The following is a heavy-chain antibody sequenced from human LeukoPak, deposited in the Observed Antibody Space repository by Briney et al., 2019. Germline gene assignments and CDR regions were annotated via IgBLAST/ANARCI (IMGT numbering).Heavy chain of an antibody. CDR2: VSGPGTDT. CDR3: AKYCGADCFSGIDH. Sequence: PGGSLRLSCVASGFTSSNYAMTWVRQAPGKGPEWVSTVSGPGTDTYYVDSLKGRFTISRDNSKQTVYLQMKNLRHEDTAIYYCAKYCGADCFSGIDHWGQGTLVTVSS. CDR1: GFTSSNYA. V-gene: IGHV3-23*01. J-gene: IGHJ4*02. D-gene: IGHD2-21*02.